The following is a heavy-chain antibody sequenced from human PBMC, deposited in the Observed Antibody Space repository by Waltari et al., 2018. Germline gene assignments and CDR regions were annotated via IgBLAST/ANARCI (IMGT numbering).Heavy chain of an antibody. J-gene: IGHJ3*01. CDR3: ATALGDSSSASLPFDF. Sequence: QVQVVQSGAEVKKPGASVKVSCKASGYTFINYDITWVRQASGQGLEWMGWMDPKSGKTGYAKKFQDRVTISADTSTDTAFMELSSLRSEDTAVFYCATALGDSSSASLPFDFWGQGTMITVSS. CDR2: MDPKSGKT. D-gene: IGHD6-19*01. CDR1: GYTFINYD. V-gene: IGHV1-8*01.